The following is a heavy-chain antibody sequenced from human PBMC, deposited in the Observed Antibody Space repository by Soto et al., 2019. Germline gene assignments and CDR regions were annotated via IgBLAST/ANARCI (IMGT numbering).Heavy chain of an antibody. Sequence: TSETLSLTCAVSDGSISSGGYYWSWIRQPPGKGLEWIGYIYYSGSTNYNPSLKSRVTISVDTSKNQFSLKLSSVTAADTAVYYCARRYGGNFDYWGQGTLVNVSS. CDR1: DGSISSGGYY. V-gene: IGHV4-61*08. J-gene: IGHJ4*02. CDR2: IYYSGST. CDR3: ARRYGGNFDY. D-gene: IGHD1-26*01.